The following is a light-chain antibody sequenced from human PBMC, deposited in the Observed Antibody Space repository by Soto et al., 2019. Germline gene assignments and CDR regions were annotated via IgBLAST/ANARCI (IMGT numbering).Light chain of an antibody. CDR3: HQYGISPPRT. CDR2: GAS. CDR1: QSVSSTY. V-gene: IGKV3-20*01. J-gene: IGKJ5*01. Sequence: EIEWTQSPGTLSLSPGERATLSCRASQSVSSTYLAWYQHKPGQAPRLLIYGASSRATGIPDRFSGSGSGTDFTLTIGRLEPEDFAVYYCHQYGISPPRTFGQGTRLEIK.